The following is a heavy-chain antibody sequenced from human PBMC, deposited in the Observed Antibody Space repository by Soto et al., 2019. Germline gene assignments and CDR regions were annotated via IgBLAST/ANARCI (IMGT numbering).Heavy chain of an antibody. Sequence: SVKVSCKASGGTFSSYAISWVRQAPGQGLEWMGGIIPIFGTANYAQKFQGRVTITADESTSTAYMELSSLRSEDTAVYYCARGRVDTAMVTQAEANLFDYWGQGTLVTVS. CDR1: GGTFSSYA. CDR3: ARGRVDTAMVTQAEANLFDY. V-gene: IGHV1-69*13. D-gene: IGHD5-18*01. CDR2: IIPIFGTA. J-gene: IGHJ4*02.